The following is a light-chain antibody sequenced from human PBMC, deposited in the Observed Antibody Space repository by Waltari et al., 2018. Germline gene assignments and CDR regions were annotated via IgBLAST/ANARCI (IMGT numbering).Light chain of an antibody. CDR1: SSDVGGYNY. CDR2: DVS. CDR3: SSYSRTNTVI. V-gene: IGLV2-14*03. J-gene: IGLJ2*01. Sequence: QSALTQPASVSGSPGQSITISCTGTSSDVGGYNYVSWYQQHPGKAPKFMIYDVSNRPSGVSNRFSGSKSGNTASLTISGLQSEDEADYYCSSYSRTNTVIFGGGTKLTVL.